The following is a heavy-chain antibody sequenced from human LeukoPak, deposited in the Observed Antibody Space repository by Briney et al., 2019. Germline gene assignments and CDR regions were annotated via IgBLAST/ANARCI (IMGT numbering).Heavy chain of an antibody. D-gene: IGHD3-10*01. CDR3: ARDSPGDY. V-gene: IGHV3-7*01. CDR2: IKQDGSEK. J-gene: IGHJ4*02. CDR1: GFTFTTYW. Sequence: GGSLKLSCAASGFTFTTYWMGWVRQAPGKGLEWAANIKQDGSEKYYMDSVKGRFTISRDNAKKSLYLQMNSLRAEDTAVYYCARDSPGDYWGQGTLVTVSS.